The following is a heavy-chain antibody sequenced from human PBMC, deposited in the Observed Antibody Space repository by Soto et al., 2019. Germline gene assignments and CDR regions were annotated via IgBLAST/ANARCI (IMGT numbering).Heavy chain of an antibody. V-gene: IGHV3-7*01. CDR2: IKEDGSKK. J-gene: IGHJ4*02. D-gene: IGHD1-20*01. CDR1: GFTFRTYW. CDR3: ARDGDNWSDFDY. Sequence: EVQLVESGGGLVQPGGSLRLSCAASGFTFRTYWMNWVRQAPGKGLEWVANIKEDGSKKNFVDSVKGRFTISRDNAKNLLYLQMNSLRAEDTAVYYCARDGDNWSDFDYGGQGTLVTVPS.